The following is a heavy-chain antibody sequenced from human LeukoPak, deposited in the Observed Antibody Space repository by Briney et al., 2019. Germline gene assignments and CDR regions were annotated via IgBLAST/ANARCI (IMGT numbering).Heavy chain of an antibody. CDR2: IYTTGSTNS. Sequence: SETLSLTCTVSGGSISSYYWTWIRQPAGKGLEWIGRIYTTGSTNSNSNPSLKSRVTVSVDTSKNQFSLKLNSVTATDTAVYFCARDKGGEAAFDTWGQGTMVTVSS. CDR1: GGSISSYY. V-gene: IGHV4-4*07. J-gene: IGHJ3*02. CDR3: ARDKGGEAAFDT. D-gene: IGHD2-21*01.